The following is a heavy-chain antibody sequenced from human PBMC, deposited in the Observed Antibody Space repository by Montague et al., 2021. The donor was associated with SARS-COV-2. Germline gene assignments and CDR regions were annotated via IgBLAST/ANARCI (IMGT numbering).Heavy chain of an antibody. Sequence: SRRLSCPASGFTFSDPYMDWVRQAPGKGLEWVGRSRNKANGYSTEYAASVKGRFTISRDDSMNFLYLQMNSLRTEDTTIYYCTRADKSVYSFDYWGQGTLVTVSS. V-gene: IGHV3-72*01. CDR2: SRNKANGYST. CDR3: TRADKSVYSFDY. J-gene: IGHJ4*02. D-gene: IGHD5/OR15-5a*01. CDR1: GFTFSDPY.